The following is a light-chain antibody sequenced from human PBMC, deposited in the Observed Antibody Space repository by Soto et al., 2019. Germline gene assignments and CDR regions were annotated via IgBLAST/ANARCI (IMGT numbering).Light chain of an antibody. CDR3: QQRSNWPIT. V-gene: IGKV3-11*01. CDR2: GAS. Sequence: EVVLTQSPVTLSLSPGQRATVSWRASQSISSNLAWYQQKPGQAPRLLISGASTRATGIPARFSGSGSGTDFTLTISSLEPEDFAVYYCQQRSNWPITFGQGTRLEIK. J-gene: IGKJ5*01. CDR1: QSISSN.